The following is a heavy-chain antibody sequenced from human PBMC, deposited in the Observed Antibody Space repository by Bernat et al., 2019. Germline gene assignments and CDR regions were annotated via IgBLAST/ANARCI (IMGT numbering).Heavy chain of an antibody. D-gene: IGHD1-1*01. CDR3: TRHLVRLYDAFDI. Sequence: EVQLVESGGGLVQPGGSLKLSCAASGITLSGSAMHWVRQASGKGLAWVGRIRSKANSYTTAYAASVKGRFIISRDDSKNTAYLQMNGLKTEDTAVYYCTRHLVRLYDAFDIWGQGTMVTVSS. CDR1: GITLSGSA. J-gene: IGHJ3*02. CDR2: IRSKANSYTT. V-gene: IGHV3-73*02.